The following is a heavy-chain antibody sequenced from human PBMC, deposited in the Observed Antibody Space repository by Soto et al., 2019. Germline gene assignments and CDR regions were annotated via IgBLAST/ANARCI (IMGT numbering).Heavy chain of an antibody. CDR3: ARDFYDILTGYYSGPHNWFDP. D-gene: IGHD3-9*01. CDR2: ISAYNGNT. CDR1: GYTFTSYG. Sequence: ASVKVSCKASGYTFTSYGISWVRQAPGQGLEWMGWISAYNGNTNYAQKLQGRVTMTTDTSTSTAYMELRSLRSDDTAVYYCARDFYDILTGYYSGPHNWFDPWDQGTLVTVSS. J-gene: IGHJ5*02. V-gene: IGHV1-18*01.